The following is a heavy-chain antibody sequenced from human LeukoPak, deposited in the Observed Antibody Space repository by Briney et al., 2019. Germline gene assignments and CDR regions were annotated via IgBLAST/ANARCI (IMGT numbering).Heavy chain of an antibody. CDR1: GFSFSNYW. J-gene: IGHJ4*02. V-gene: IGHV3-74*01. Sequence: PGGSLRLSCGASGFSFSNYWMHWVRQVPGKGLVWVARIDADGSSTSYADSVQGRFTISRDNAKNTLYLQMNSLRVEDTAVYDCATVFDFWGQGTLVTVSS. CDR3: ATVFDF. CDR2: IDADGSST.